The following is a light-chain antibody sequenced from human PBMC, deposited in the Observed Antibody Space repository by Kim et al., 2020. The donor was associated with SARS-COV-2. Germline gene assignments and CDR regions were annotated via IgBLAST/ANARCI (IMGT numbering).Light chain of an antibody. CDR1: QSVLSNSNNRNY. V-gene: IGKV4-1*01. CDR3: QQYYNTPPT. Sequence: ANINCKSSQSVLSNSNNRNYVVWYQQKPGQPPNIRIYWASTRESGVPDRFSGSGSGTDFTLTISGLQAEDVAIYYCQQYYNTPPTFGQGTRLEIK. CDR2: WAS. J-gene: IGKJ5*01.